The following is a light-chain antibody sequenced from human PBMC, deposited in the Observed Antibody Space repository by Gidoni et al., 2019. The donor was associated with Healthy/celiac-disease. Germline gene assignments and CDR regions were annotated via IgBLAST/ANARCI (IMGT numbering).Light chain of an antibody. Sequence: SYALPQPPSVSVSPEHTASITCSGDKLGDKYACWYQQNPGHSPVLVIYQDSKRPSGIPERFSGYNSGNTATMTISGTQDMDEDDYYCQAWDSSIVVFGGGTKLTVL. J-gene: IGLJ2*01. V-gene: IGLV3-1*01. CDR3: QAWDSSIVV. CDR1: KLGDKY. CDR2: QDS.